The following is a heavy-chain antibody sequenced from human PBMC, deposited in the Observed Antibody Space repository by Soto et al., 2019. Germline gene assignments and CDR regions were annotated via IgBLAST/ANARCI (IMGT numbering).Heavy chain of an antibody. Sequence: SVSNAWMNWVRQAPGKGLEWVGRIKSKTDGGTTDYAAPVKGRFTISRDDSKNTLYLQMNSLKTEDTAVYYCTTDSWDDHVGGYWGQGTLVTVSS. CDR2: IKSKTDGGTT. J-gene: IGHJ4*02. D-gene: IGHD1-1*01. CDR1: SVSNAW. CDR3: TTDSWDDHVGGY. V-gene: IGHV3-15*07.